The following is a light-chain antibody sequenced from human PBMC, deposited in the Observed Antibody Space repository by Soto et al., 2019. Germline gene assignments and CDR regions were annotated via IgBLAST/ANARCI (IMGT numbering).Light chain of an antibody. CDR3: QSYDISLSASSPSWV. Sequence: QSVLTQPPSVSGAPGQRVTISCTGSSSNIGAGFDVHWYQQFPGIAPQLLMYGNSNRPSGVPDRFSGSKSGTSASLAITGLQAEDEADYYCQSYDISLSASSPSWVFGGGTKLTVL. CDR1: SSNIGAGFD. J-gene: IGLJ3*02. V-gene: IGLV1-40*01. CDR2: GNS.